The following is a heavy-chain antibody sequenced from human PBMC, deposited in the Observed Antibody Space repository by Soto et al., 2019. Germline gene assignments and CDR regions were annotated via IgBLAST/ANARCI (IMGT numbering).Heavy chain of an antibody. V-gene: IGHV3-23*04. CDR3: AKDDGYHMGDYFDY. Sequence: EVQLVESGGGLVQPGGSLRLSCAASGFTFSSYAMSWVRQAPGKGLEWVSAITGSGDSTYYADSVRGRFTISRDNSKNTLYLEMNSLRAEDTAVYYCAKDDGYHMGDYFDYWGQGTLVTVSS. CDR1: GFTFSSYA. CDR2: ITGSGDST. D-gene: IGHD3-16*01. J-gene: IGHJ4*02.